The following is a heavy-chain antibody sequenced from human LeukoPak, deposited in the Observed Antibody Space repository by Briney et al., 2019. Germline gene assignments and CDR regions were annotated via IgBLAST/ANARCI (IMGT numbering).Heavy chain of an antibody. V-gene: IGHV3-23*01. J-gene: IGHJ4*02. D-gene: IGHD7-27*01. CDR3: AKDWDPGDGTQLYYFDY. CDR2: ISGSGGST. Sequence: GGSLRLSCAASGFTFSSYAMSWVRQAPGKGLEWVSAISGSGGSTYYADSVKGRFTISRDNSKNTLYLQMNSLRPEDTALYYCAKDWDPGDGTQLYYFDYWGQGTLVTVSS. CDR1: GFTFSSYA.